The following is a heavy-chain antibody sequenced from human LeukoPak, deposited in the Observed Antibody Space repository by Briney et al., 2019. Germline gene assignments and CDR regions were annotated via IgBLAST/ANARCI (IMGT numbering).Heavy chain of an antibody. CDR1: GGSISSGSYY. D-gene: IGHD1-26*01. Sequence: SETLSLTCTVSGGSISSGSYYWSWIRQPAGKGLGWIGSIYTSGSANYNPSLKGRVTISVDTSKNQFSLRLSSVTAADTAVYYCARLRVGSGSSHAADAFDIWGQGTMVTVSS. J-gene: IGHJ3*02. CDR2: IYTSGSA. CDR3: ARLRVGSGSSHAADAFDI. V-gene: IGHV4-61*02.